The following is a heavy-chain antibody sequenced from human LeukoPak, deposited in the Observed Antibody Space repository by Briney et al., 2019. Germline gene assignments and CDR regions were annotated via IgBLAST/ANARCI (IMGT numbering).Heavy chain of an antibody. J-gene: IGHJ6*03. CDR2: INPNSGGT. D-gene: IGHD6-13*01. V-gene: IGHV1-2*02. Sequence: ASVKVSCKASGGTFSSYAISWVRQAPGQGLEWMGWINPNSGGTNYAQKFQGRVTMTRDTSISTAYMELSRLRSDDTAVYYCARDFREGSSWYESYYYYMDVWGKGTTVTISS. CDR1: GGTFSSYA. CDR3: ARDFREGSSWYESYYYYMDV.